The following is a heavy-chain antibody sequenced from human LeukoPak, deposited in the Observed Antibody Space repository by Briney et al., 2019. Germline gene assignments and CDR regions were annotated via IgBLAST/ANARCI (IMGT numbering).Heavy chain of an antibody. CDR2: IYHSGST. D-gene: IGHD6-19*01. J-gene: IGHJ5*02. V-gene: IGHV4-34*01. CDR1: GWSFSGYY. Sequence: SETLSLTCAVYGWSFSGYYWSWIRQPPGKGLEWIGEIYHSGSTNYNPSLKSRVTISVDTSKNQFSLKLSSVTAADTAVYYCARHYIISKWLVHKNWFDPWGQGTLVTVSS. CDR3: ARHYIISKWLVHKNWFDP.